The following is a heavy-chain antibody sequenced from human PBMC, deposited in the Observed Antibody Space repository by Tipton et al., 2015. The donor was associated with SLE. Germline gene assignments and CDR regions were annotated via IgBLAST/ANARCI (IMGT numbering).Heavy chain of an antibody. Sequence: QVQLVQSGPEVKKPGASVIVSCKASGYTFTNRYMHWVRQAPGQGFEWMGIINPDGGGTRYAQKFQDRVTMTSDTSTSTVYMELSGLRSEDTAVYYCARRGSDTIGYYQDFDSWGQGTLVTVSS. CDR3: ARRGSDTIGYYQDFDS. CDR1: GYTFTNRY. J-gene: IGHJ4*02. V-gene: IGHV1-46*01. D-gene: IGHD3-22*01. CDR2: INPDGGGT.